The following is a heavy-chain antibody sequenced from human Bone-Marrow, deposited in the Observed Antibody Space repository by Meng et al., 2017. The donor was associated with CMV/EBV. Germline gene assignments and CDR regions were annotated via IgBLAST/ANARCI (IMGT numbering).Heavy chain of an antibody. J-gene: IGHJ4*02. V-gene: IGHV4-30-4*08. Sequence: VPGGSSSSGDYFWNWIRQPPGKGLEWIGYIYHSGTTYYKPSLRSRITISVDTSKNQFSLNLTSVTAADTAVYYCASLGLRGNSFDFWGQGSLVTVSS. CDR2: IYHSGTT. CDR1: GGSSSSGDYF. D-gene: IGHD3-10*01. CDR3: ASLGLRGNSFDF.